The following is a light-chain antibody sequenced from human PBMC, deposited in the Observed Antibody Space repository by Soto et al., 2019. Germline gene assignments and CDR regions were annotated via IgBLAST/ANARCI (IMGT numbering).Light chain of an antibody. J-gene: IGKJ1*01. V-gene: IGKV1-5*03. CDR3: QQYNDNWT. CDR1: QSISSW. Sequence: DNPMTPSPSPLSSSVGGRVTITFPASQSISSWLAWYQQKPGTAPKLLIYKASTLQSGVPSRFSGSGSGTEFTLTISSLQPDDSATYYCQQYNDNWTFGQGTKVDI. CDR2: KAS.